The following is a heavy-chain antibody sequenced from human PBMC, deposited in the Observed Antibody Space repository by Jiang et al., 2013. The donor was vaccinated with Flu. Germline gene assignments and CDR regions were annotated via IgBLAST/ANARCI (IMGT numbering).Heavy chain of an antibody. CDR3: ARGYDSSGPDGAFFDL. V-gene: IGHV4-61*02. CDR1: GGSINSRGYY. CDR2: LYHGSI. J-gene: IGHJ4*02. Sequence: TVSGGSINSRGYYWSWIRQPPEGTGVDWAYLYHGSINYNPSLKSRGTISLDTSKNQFSLKLTSVTAADTAVYYCARGYDSSGPDGAFFDLWGQGTLVTVSS. D-gene: IGHD3-22*01.